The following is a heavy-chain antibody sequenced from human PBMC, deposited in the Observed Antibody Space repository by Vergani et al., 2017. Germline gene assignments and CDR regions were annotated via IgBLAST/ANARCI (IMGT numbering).Heavy chain of an antibody. CDR3: AKEGSSSDSIYYYYYGMDV. V-gene: IGHV3-9*01. CDR2: ISWNSGSI. D-gene: IGHD6-6*01. J-gene: IGHJ6*02. CDR1: GFTFDDYA. Sequence: EVQLVESGGGLVQPGRSLRLSCAASGFTFDDYAMHWVRQAPGKGLEWVSGISWNSGSIGYADSVKGRFTISRDNAKNSLYLQMNSLRAEDTAVYYCAKEGSSSDSIYYYYYGMDVWGQGTTVTVSS.